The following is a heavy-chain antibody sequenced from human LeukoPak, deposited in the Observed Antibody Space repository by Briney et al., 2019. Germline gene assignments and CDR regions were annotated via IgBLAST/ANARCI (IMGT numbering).Heavy chain of an antibody. CDR1: GYMFTSHG. D-gene: IGHD4-23*01. J-gene: IGHJ4*02. CDR2: ISAQNGNT. V-gene: IGHV1-18*01. CDR3: ARQGYGGNPQGAADY. Sequence: GASVKVSCKSSGYMFTSHGIHWLRQAPGQGLEWMGWISAQNGNTNYVQQFLGRVTMTRDTSASTAYMELRSLKSDDTAVYYCARQGYGGNPQGAADYWGQGTLVTVSS.